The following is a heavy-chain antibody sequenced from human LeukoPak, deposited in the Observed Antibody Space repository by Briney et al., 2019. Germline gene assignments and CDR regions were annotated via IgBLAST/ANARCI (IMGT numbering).Heavy chain of an antibody. J-gene: IGHJ6*03. Sequence: SETLCLTCAVYGGSFSGYYCSWIRQPPGKGLEWIGEINHSGSTKYNPSLKSRVTISVDTSKNQFSLKLSSVTAADTAVYYCARGKPHRYGSGTYYYHYYINVWRERTTLTVCS. V-gene: IGHV4-34*01. D-gene: IGHD3-10*01. CDR1: GGSFSGYY. CDR2: INHSGST. CDR3: ARGKPHRYGSGTYYYHYYINV.